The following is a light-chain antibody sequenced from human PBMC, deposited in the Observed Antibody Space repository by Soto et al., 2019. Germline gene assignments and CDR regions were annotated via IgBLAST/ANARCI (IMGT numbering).Light chain of an antibody. CDR1: QGVSSN. Sequence: EIVLTQSPGTLSLSPGERATLSCRASQGVSSNYLAWYQQKSGQAPRLLLYGASTRATGIPVRFSGSGSGTEFTLTISSLQSEDFAVYYCQQYNNWPPWTFGQGTKVDIK. V-gene: IGKV3-15*01. CDR3: QQYNNWPPWT. J-gene: IGKJ1*01. CDR2: GAS.